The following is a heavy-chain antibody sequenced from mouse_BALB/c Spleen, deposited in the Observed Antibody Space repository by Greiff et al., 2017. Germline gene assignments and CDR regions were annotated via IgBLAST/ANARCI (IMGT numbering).Heavy chain of an antibody. Sequence: LQQPGSELVRPGASVKLSCKASGYTFTSYWMHWVKQRHGQGLEWIGNIYPGSGSTNYDEKFKGKGTLTVDTSSSTAYMHLSSLTSEDSAVYYCTRGDYGSSFDYWGQGTTLTVSS. D-gene: IGHD1-1*01. CDR1: GYTFTSYW. J-gene: IGHJ2*01. V-gene: IGHV1S22*01. CDR2: IYPGSGST. CDR3: TRGDYGSSFDY.